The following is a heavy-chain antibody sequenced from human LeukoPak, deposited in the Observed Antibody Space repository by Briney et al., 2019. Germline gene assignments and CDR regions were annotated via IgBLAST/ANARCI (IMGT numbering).Heavy chain of an antibody. CDR3: ARIRESYGAYVGSDETNWFDP. V-gene: IGHV4-38-2*01. Sequence: SETLSLTCAVSGYFISSGYYWGWIRQPPGKGLEWIGSIYHSGSTYYNPSLKSRVTISVDTSKNQFSLKLSSVTAADTAVYYCARIRESYGAYVGSDETNWFDPWGQGTLVTVSS. CDR2: IYHSGST. CDR1: GYFISSGYY. D-gene: IGHD4-17*01. J-gene: IGHJ5*02.